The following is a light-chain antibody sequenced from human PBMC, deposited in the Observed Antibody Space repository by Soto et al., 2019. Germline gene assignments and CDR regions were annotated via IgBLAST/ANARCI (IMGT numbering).Light chain of an antibody. CDR2: HAS. CDR1: QSVKTN. J-gene: IGKJ5*01. Sequence: EIVMTQSPATVSVSPGERATLTCRASQSVKTNLAWYQHKPGQAPRLLIYHASTRATGIPDRFSGSGSGTEFTLSISSLQSEDFVIYYCQQYFQWPPITFGQGTRLEMK. V-gene: IGKV3D-15*01. CDR3: QQYFQWPPIT.